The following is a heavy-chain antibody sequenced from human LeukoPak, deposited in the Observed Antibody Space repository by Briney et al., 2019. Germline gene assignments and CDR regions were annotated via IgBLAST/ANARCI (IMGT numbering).Heavy chain of an antibody. J-gene: IGHJ4*02. Sequence: GASVKVSCKASGYTFSGFYVHWVRQAPGQGLEWMGIIKVSGGRTEYAQKFQGRVTVTRDMSTSTVYMELNNLRSEDTAVYYCARESPESYYFDNWGQGTLVTVSS. CDR1: GYTFSGFY. CDR2: IKVSGGRT. CDR3: ARESPESYYFDN. V-gene: IGHV1-46*01.